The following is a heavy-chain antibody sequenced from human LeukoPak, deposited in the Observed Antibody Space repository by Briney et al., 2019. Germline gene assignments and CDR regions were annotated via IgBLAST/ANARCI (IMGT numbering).Heavy chain of an antibody. CDR3: ARYRAYSSGWYGDFDY. J-gene: IGHJ4*02. V-gene: IGHV1-18*01. CDR2: ISAYNGNT. CDR1: GYTFTIYG. Sequence: GASVKVSCKASGYTFTIYGISWVRQAPGQGVERMGWISAYNGNTNYAQKLQGRVTMTTDTSTSTAYMELRSLRSDDTAVYYCARYRAYSSGWYGDFDYWGQGTLVTVSS. D-gene: IGHD6-19*01.